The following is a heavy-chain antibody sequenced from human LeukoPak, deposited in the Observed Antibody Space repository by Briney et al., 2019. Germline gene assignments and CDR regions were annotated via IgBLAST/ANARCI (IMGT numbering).Heavy chain of an antibody. J-gene: IGHJ4*02. CDR3: AKDPFRVLSSSWYVLDY. Sequence: GTSLRLSCTASKFTFSSYDMHWVRQGPGKGLEWVAIISQDENTKYYADSVKGRFTISRDNSKNTLYLQMNSLRAEDTAVYYCAKDPFRVLSSSWYVLDYWGQGTLVTVSS. CDR2: ISQDENTK. D-gene: IGHD6-13*01. CDR1: KFTFSSYD. V-gene: IGHV3-30*18.